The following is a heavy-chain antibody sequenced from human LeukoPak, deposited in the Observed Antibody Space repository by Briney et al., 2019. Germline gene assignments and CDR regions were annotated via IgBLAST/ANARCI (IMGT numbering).Heavy chain of an antibody. V-gene: IGHV3-23*01. D-gene: IGHD6-19*01. CDR1: GFTFSSYA. CDR2: ISGSGGST. CDR3: AKDQIAVAGSHFDY. Sequence: GGSLRLSCAASGFTFSSYAMSWVRRAPGKGLEWVSAISGSGGSTYHADSVKGRFTISRDNSKNTLYLQMNSLRAEDTAVYYCAKDQIAVAGSHFDYWGQGTLVTVSS. J-gene: IGHJ4*02.